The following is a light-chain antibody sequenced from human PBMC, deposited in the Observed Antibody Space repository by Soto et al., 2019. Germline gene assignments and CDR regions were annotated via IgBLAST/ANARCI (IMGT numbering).Light chain of an antibody. J-gene: IGKJ2*01. CDR1: QSVRSNY. Sequence: EIVLTQSPGTLSLSPGERATLSCRTSQSVRSNYLAWYHQKPGQAPRLLIYGAANRATGIPDRFGGSGSGTEFTLTISRLEPEDFAVYYCQQYRSSPYTFGLGTKLEIK. CDR2: GAA. V-gene: IGKV3-20*01. CDR3: QQYRSSPYT.